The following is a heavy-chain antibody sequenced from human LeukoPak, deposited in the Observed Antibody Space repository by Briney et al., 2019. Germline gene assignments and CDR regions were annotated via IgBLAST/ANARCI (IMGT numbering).Heavy chain of an antibody. CDR1: GYSFTTYW. V-gene: IGHV5-51*01. CDR2: IYPDDSDT. J-gene: IGHJ5*02. CDR3: VRQRGASGTINHFDP. Sequence: LGESLKISCKTSGYSFTTYWIGWVRQMPGTGLEWVGAIYPDDSDTRYSPPFQGQVVISADRSIRTAYLQWNTLKTSDTAMYCCVRQRGASGTINHFDPWGQGTLVTVSS. D-gene: IGHD3-10*01.